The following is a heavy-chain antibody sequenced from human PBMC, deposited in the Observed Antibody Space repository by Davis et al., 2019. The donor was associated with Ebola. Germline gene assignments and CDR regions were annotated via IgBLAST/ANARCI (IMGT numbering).Heavy chain of an antibody. Sequence: SLKISCAASGFTFDDYAMHWVRQAPGKGLEWVSGISWNSGSIGYADSVKGRFTISRDNAKNSLYLQMNSLRAEDTALYYFVKGHYEYCSGGSCYSSNDAFDIWGQGTMVTVSS. V-gene: IGHV3-9*01. CDR2: ISWNSGSI. J-gene: IGHJ3*02. CDR1: GFTFDDYA. CDR3: VKGHYEYCSGGSCYSSNDAFDI. D-gene: IGHD2-15*01.